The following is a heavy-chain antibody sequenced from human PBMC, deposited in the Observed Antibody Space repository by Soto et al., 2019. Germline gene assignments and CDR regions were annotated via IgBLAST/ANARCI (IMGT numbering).Heavy chain of an antibody. J-gene: IGHJ4*02. Sequence: PGGSLRLSCAASGFTFSSYAMSWVRQAPGKGLEWVSAISGSGGSTYYADSVKGRFTISRDNSKNTLYLQMNSLRAEDTAIYYCAKDRRIAVVVESLDCWGQGTLVTVSS. CDR1: GFTFSSYA. CDR2: ISGSGGST. V-gene: IGHV3-23*01. D-gene: IGHD2-2*01. CDR3: AKDRRIAVVVESLDC.